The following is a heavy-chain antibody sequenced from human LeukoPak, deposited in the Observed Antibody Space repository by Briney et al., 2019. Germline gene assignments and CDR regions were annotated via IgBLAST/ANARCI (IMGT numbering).Heavy chain of an antibody. CDR1: GGSISSSNW. V-gene: IGHV4-4*02. CDR2: IYHSGST. Sequence: SETLSLTCAVSGGSISSSNWWSWVRQPPGKGLEWIGEIYHSGSTNYNPSLKSRVTISVDKSKNQFSLKLSSVTPADTAVYYCARSVTSYTEFDYWGQGTLVTVSS. D-gene: IGHD2-2*01. J-gene: IGHJ4*02. CDR3: ARSVTSYTEFDY.